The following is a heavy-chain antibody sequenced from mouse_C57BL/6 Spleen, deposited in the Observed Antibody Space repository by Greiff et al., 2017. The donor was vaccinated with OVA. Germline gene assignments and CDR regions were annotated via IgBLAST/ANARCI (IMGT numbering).Heavy chain of an antibody. CDR2: IDPETGGT. CDR1: GYTFTDYE. CDR3: TRRYGSYEDY. Sequence: QVQLQQSGAELVRPGASVTLSCKASGYTFTDYEMHWVKQTPVQGLEWIGAIDPETGGTAYNHKFKGKAILTADKSSSTAYMELRSLTSEDSAVYYCTRRYGSYEDYWGQGTTLTVSS. J-gene: IGHJ2*01. V-gene: IGHV1-15*01. D-gene: IGHD1-1*02.